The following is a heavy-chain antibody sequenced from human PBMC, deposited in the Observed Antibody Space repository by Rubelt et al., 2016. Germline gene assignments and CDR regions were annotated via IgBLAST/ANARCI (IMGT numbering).Heavy chain of an antibody. V-gene: IGHV4-59*01. CDR2: IYYTGST. J-gene: IGHJ3*02. CDR1: ISSYY. Sequence: QVQLQESGPGLMKPSETLSLTSISSYYWSWIRQPPGKGLEWVGYIYYTGSTNYNPSLKSRVTISVYTSKNQFSLKLSSVTAADTAVYYCARETCSSTSCYAFDIWGQGTMVTVSS. CDR3: ARETCSSTSCYAFDI. D-gene: IGHD2-2*01.